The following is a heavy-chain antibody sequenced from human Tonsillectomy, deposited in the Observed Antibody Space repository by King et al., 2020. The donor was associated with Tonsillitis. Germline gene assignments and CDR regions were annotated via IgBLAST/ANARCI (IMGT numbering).Heavy chain of an antibody. Sequence: QLQLQESGPGLVKPSETLSLSCTVSGGFVSSSSYYWGWIRQPPGKGLEWIGNLYYNGNTYYSRSRKSRVTISVDTSKNQLPLKLSSVTAADTAVYYCARPGGSGGNWYFGLWGRGALVTVSS. D-gene: IGHD6-19*01. V-gene: IGHV4-39*01. CDR3: ARPGGSGGNWYFGL. CDR2: LYYNGNT. CDR1: GGFVSSSSYY. J-gene: IGHJ2*01.